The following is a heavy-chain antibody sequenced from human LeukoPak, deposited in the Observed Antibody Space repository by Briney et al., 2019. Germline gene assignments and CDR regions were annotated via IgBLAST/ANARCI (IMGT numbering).Heavy chain of an antibody. CDR2: ISYDGSNK. V-gene: IGHV3-30*18. J-gene: IGHJ6*02. CDR1: GFTFSSYG. D-gene: IGHD3-10*01. CDR3: AKKRGSGSYYYRGSMDV. Sequence: PGRSLRLSCAASGFTFSSYGMHWVRQAPGKGLEWVAVISYDGSNKYYADSVKGRFTISRDNSKNTLYLQMNSLRAEDTAVYYCAKKRGSGSYYYRGSMDVWGQGTTVTVSS.